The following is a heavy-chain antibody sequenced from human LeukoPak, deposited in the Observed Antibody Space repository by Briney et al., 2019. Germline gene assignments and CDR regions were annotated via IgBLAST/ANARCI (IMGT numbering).Heavy chain of an antibody. D-gene: IGHD7-27*01. Sequence: GGSLRLSCAASGFTFSSYAMHWVRQAPGKGLEWVAVISYEGSNKYYADSVKGRFTISRDNSKNTLFLQMNSLRAEDTAVYYCAKDGGLWVSAHWGDSWGRGTLVTVSS. V-gene: IGHV3-30-3*01. J-gene: IGHJ4*02. CDR3: AKDGGLWVSAHWGDS. CDR2: ISYEGSNK. CDR1: GFTFSSYA.